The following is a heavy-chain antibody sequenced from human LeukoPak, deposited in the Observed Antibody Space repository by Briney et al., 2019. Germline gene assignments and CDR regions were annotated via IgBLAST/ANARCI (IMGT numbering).Heavy chain of an antibody. Sequence: ASVKVSCKASGYTFTDYYIHWVRQAPGQGLEWMGWINPNSGGTNPAQKFQGRVTMTKDTSISTAYMERSRLRSDDTAVYFCARAIAVVDYWGQGTLVTVSS. CDR1: GYTFTDYY. CDR3: ARAIAVVDY. J-gene: IGHJ4*02. V-gene: IGHV1-2*02. CDR2: INPNSGGT. D-gene: IGHD6-19*01.